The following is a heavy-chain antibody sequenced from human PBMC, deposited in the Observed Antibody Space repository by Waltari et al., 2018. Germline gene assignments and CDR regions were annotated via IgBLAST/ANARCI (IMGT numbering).Heavy chain of an antibody. V-gene: IGHV4-59*11. CDR2: IYSSGST. CDR3: ARASYGSGSSWFDP. D-gene: IGHD3-10*01. Sequence: QVQLQESGPGLVKPSETLSLICSVSGGSISTHCWGWLRQPPGKTLEWIGNIYSSGSTNYNPSLTSQFTISLDMSKNQFSLKLRSVSAADTAVYYCARASYGSGSSWFDPWGQGNLVTVSS. J-gene: IGHJ5*02. CDR1: GGSISTHC.